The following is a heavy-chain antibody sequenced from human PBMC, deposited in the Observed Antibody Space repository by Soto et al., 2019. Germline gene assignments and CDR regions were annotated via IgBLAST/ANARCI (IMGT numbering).Heavy chain of an antibody. D-gene: IGHD1-1*01. Sequence: QVQLVQSGAEVKKPGASVKVSCKSSGYAFTGYCITWVRRAPGQGLEWLGWISGYSGDTNYAQNFQGRVTVTTDTSTSTAYMELRSLTSDDTAIYYCAKIPAFAVHGFDIWGQGTMVTVSS. CDR3: AKIPAFAVHGFDI. J-gene: IGHJ3*02. CDR2: ISGYSGDT. CDR1: GYAFTGYC. V-gene: IGHV1-18*01.